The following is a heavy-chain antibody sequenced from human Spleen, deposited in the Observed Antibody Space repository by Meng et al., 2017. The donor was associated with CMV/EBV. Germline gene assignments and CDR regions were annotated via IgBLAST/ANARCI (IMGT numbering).Heavy chain of an antibody. CDR1: GFTFDDYA. CDR3: AKEVVSHSYYYYGMDV. D-gene: IGHD4-23*01. Sequence: GGSLRLSCAASGFTFDDYAMHWVRQAPGKGLEWVSGISWNSGSIGYADSVKGRFTISRDNSKNTLYLQMNSLRAEDTAVYYCAKEVVSHSYYYYGMDVWGQGTTVTVSS. V-gene: IGHV3-9*01. J-gene: IGHJ6*02. CDR2: ISWNSGSI.